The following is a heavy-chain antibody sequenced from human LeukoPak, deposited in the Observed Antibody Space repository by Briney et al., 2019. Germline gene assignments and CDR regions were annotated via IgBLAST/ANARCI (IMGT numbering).Heavy chain of an antibody. V-gene: IGHV3-23*01. CDR3: AKARLYCSSGTCSDHPATLTGMDV. Sequence: GGSLRLSCTASGFTFSSFAMHWVRQAPGKGLEWVSLITNSGVTTHSADSVKGRFTISRDNSRSTLYLQLNSLRADDTALYYCAKARLYCSSGTCSDHPATLTGMDVWGQGTTVTVSS. CDR2: ITNSGVTT. D-gene: IGHD2-15*01. J-gene: IGHJ6*02. CDR1: GFTFSSFA.